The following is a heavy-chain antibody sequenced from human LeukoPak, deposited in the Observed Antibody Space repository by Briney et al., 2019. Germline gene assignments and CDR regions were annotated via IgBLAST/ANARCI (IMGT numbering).Heavy chain of an antibody. CDR3: ARERPTTVTTLGYYYYGMDA. CDR2: IYYSGST. Sequence: SETLSLTCTVSGGSISSGGYYWSWIRQHPGKGLEWIGYIYYSGSTYYNPSLKSRVTISVDTSKNQFSLKLSSVTAADTAVYYCARERPTTVTTLGYYYYGMDAWGQGTTVTVSS. V-gene: IGHV4-31*03. D-gene: IGHD4-17*01. J-gene: IGHJ6*02. CDR1: GGSISSGGYY.